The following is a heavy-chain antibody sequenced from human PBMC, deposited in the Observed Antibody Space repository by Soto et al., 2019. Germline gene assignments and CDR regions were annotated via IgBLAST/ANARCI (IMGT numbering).Heavy chain of an antibody. V-gene: IGHV4-59*01. D-gene: IGHD4-17*01. CDR1: GGSISSYY. J-gene: IGHJ6*03. CDR3: ARANYGDYYPYYYYYMDV. CDR2: IYYSGST. Sequence: SETLSLTCTVSGGSISSYYWSWIRQPPGKGLEWIGYIYYSGSTNYNPSLKSRVTISVDTSKNQFSLKLSSVTAADTAVYYCARANYGDYYPYYYYYMDVWGKGTTVTVSS.